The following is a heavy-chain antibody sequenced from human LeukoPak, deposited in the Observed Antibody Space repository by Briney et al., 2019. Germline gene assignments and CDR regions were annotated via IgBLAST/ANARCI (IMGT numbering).Heavy chain of an antibody. CDR1: GFTVSSNY. CDR2: ISGSGGST. CDR3: AKGDYYDSSGYYYRSHYYYGMDV. J-gene: IGHJ6*02. Sequence: PGGSLRLSCAASGFTVSSNYMSWVRQAPGKGLEWVSAISGSGGSTYYADSVKGRFTISRDNSKNTLYLQMNSLRAEDTAVYYCAKGDYYDSSGYYYRSHYYYGMDVRGQGTTVTVSS. V-gene: IGHV3-23*01. D-gene: IGHD3-22*01.